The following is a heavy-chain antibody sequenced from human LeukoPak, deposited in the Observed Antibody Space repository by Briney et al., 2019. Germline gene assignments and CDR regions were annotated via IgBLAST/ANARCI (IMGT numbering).Heavy chain of an antibody. CDR2: IYYSGST. Sequence: SETLSLTYTVSGGSISSGDYYWSWIRQPPGKGLEWIGYIYYSGSTYYNPSLKSRVTISVDTSKNQFSLTLSSVTAADTAVYYCARAQYSSGWYLDYWGQGTLVTVSS. D-gene: IGHD6-19*01. J-gene: IGHJ4*02. CDR3: ARAQYSSGWYLDY. V-gene: IGHV4-30-4*01. CDR1: GGSISSGDYY.